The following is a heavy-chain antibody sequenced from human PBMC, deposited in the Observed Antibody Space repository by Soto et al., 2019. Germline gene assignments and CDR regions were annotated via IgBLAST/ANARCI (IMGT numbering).Heavy chain of an antibody. CDR2: IWYDGSNK. CDR3: ARDVTSTVEPVGAFDI. J-gene: IGHJ3*02. Sequence: GGSLRLSCAASGFTFSSYGMHWVRQAPGKGLEWVAVIWYDGSNKYYADSVKGRFTISRDNSKNTLYLQMNSLRAEDTAVYYCARDVTSTVEPVGAFDIWGQGTMVTVSS. CDR1: GFTFSSYG. V-gene: IGHV3-33*01. D-gene: IGHD4-17*01.